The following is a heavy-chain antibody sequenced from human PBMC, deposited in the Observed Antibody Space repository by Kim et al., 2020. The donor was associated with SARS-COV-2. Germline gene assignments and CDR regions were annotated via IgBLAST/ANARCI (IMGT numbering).Heavy chain of an antibody. D-gene: IGHD2-2*01. V-gene: IGHV5-51*01. J-gene: IGHJ4*02. CDR2: IYPGNSDT. CDR1: GYTFSTYW. Sequence: GESLKISCKGSGYTFSTYWIAWLRQMPGKGLEWMGIIYPGNSDTKYSPTFQGQVTIPADTSISTAYLQWSSVKASDTAIYFCARQDGYALYYFDFWGQGTLVTVSS. CDR3: ARQDGYALYYFDF.